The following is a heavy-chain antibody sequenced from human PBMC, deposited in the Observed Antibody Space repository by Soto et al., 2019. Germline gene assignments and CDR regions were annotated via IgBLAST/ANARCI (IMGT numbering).Heavy chain of an antibody. J-gene: IGHJ5*02. Sequence: SETLSLTCAVYGGSFSGYYWSWIRQPPGKGLEWIGEINHSGSTNYNPSLKSRVTISVDTSKNQFSLKLSSVTAADTAVYYCARDAGLELRKGWFDPWGQGTLVTVSS. V-gene: IGHV4-34*01. CDR3: ARDAGLELRKGWFDP. D-gene: IGHD1-7*01. CDR2: INHSGST. CDR1: GGSFSGYY.